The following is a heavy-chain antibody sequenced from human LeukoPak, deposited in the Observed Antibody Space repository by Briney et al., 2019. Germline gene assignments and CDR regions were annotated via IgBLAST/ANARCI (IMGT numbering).Heavy chain of an antibody. CDR2: INHSGST. V-gene: IGHV4-34*01. CDR1: GGSFSGYY. CDR3: ARGGRRTGTYYYDSSGYHDY. D-gene: IGHD3-22*01. J-gene: IGHJ4*02. Sequence: SETLSLTCAVYGGSFSGYYWSWIRQPPGKGLEWIGEINHSGSTNYNPSLKSRVTISVDTSKNQFSLKLSSVTAADTAVYYCARGGRRTGTYYYDSSGYHDYWGREPWSPSPQ.